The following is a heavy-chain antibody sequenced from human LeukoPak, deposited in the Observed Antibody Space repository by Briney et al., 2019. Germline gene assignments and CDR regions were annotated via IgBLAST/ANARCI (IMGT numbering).Heavy chain of an antibody. V-gene: IGHV4-30-4*01. CDR2: IYYSGST. Sequence: SETLSLTCTVSGGSISSGDYYWSWIRQPPGKGLEWIGYIYYSGSTYYNPSLKSRVTISVDTSKNQFSLKLSSVTAADTAVHYCARAKPASYYDFWSGYSIDAFDIWGQGTMVTVSS. J-gene: IGHJ3*02. CDR3: ARAKPASYYDFWSGYSIDAFDI. CDR1: GGSISSGDYY. D-gene: IGHD3-3*01.